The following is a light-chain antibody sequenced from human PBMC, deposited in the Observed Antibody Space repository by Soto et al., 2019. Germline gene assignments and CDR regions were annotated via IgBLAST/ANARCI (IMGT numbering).Light chain of an antibody. J-gene: IGKJ5*01. CDR2: AAS. Sequence: DIQMTQSPSSLFASLGDRVTLSCRASQSISSYLNWYQHKPGKAPRLLIYAASTLPSGIPSRFSGSGSGTEFILISSRLQPDDFATYYCQQLNSYPITFGQGTRLEI. V-gene: IGKV1-9*01. CDR1: QSISSY. CDR3: QQLNSYPIT.